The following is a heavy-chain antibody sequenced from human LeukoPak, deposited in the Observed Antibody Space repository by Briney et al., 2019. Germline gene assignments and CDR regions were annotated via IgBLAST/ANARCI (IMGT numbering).Heavy chain of an antibody. J-gene: IGHJ4*02. CDR3: ALGLLLDY. Sequence: PSETLSLTRTVSGGSISSSSYYWGWIRQPPGKGLEWIGSIYYSGSTYYNPSLKSRVTISVDTSKNQFSLKLSSVTAADTAVYYCALGLLLDYWGQGTLVTVSS. D-gene: IGHD3-22*01. CDR1: GGSISSSSYY. V-gene: IGHV4-39*01. CDR2: IYYSGST.